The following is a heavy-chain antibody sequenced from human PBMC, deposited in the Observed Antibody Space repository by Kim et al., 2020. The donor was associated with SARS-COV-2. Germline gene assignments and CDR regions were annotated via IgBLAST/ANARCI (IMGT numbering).Heavy chain of an antibody. CDR1: GYTFTSYD. V-gene: IGHV1-8*01. CDR3: ARGSSSSWNVPYYFDY. CDR2: MNPNSGNT. J-gene: IGHJ4*02. D-gene: IGHD6-13*01. Sequence: ASVKVSCKASGYTFTSYDINWVRQATGQGLEWMGWMNPNSGNTGYAQKFQGRVTMTRNTSISTAYMELSSLRSEDTAVYYCARGSSSSWNVPYYFDYWGQGTLVTVSS.